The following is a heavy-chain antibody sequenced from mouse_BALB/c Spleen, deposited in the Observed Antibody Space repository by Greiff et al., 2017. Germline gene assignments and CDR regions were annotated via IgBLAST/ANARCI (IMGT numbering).Heavy chain of an antibody. Sequence: EVQRVESGGGLVKPGGSLKLSCAASGFAFSSYDMSWVRQTPEKRLEWVAYISSGGGSTYYPDTVKGRFTISRDNAKNTLYLQMSSLKSEDTAMYYCAREGDYYGSSYGYFDYWGQGTTLTVSS. CDR3: AREGDYYGSSYGYFDY. V-gene: IGHV5-12-1*01. D-gene: IGHD1-1*01. J-gene: IGHJ2*01. CDR1: GFAFSSYD. CDR2: ISSGGGST.